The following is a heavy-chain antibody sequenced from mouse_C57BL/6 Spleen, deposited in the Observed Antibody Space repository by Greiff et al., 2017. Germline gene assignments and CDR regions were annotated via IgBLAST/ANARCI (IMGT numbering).Heavy chain of an antibody. D-gene: IGHD1-1*01. Sequence: VQLQQPGAELVRPGSSVKLSCKASGYTFTSYWMHWVKQRPIQGLEWIGNIDPSDSETHYNQKFKDKATLTVDKSSSQAYMQLSSLTSEDSAVYYCARSGPNCYGSHHWYFDVWGTGTTVTVSS. CDR3: ARSGPNCYGSHHWYFDV. V-gene: IGHV1-52*01. CDR1: GYTFTSYW. CDR2: IDPSDSET. J-gene: IGHJ1*03.